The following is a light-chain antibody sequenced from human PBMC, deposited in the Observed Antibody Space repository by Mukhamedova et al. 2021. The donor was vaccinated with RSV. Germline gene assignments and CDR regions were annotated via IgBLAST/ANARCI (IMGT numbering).Light chain of an antibody. J-gene: IGLJ2*01. V-gene: IGLV7-46*01. CDR1: GTSGHY. CDR2: DTT. CDR3: LLSYSASRKI. Sequence: GTSGHYPYWFQQRPGQAPKTLICDTTNKHSWTPARFSGSLLGGKAALTLSGAQPEDEADYYCLLSYSASRKIFGGGTKLTVL.